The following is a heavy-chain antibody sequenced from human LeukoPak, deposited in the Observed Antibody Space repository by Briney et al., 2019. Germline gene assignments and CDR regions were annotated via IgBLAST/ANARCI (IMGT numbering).Heavy chain of an antibody. V-gene: IGHV1-8*01. Sequence: GASVKVSFKASGYTFTSYDINWVRQATGQGLEWMGWMNPNSGNTGYAQKFQGRVTMTRNTSISTAYMELSSLRSEDTAVYYCARQRLSIWTIDHWGQGTLVTVSS. D-gene: IGHD1-1*01. J-gene: IGHJ4*02. CDR1: GYTFTSYD. CDR2: MNPNSGNT. CDR3: ARQRLSIWTIDH.